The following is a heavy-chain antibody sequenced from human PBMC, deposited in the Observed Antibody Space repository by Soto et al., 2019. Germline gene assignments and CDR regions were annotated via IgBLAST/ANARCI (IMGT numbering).Heavy chain of an antibody. V-gene: IGHV1-8*02. CDR3: EVTTGY. CDR2: ISPISGIT. D-gene: IGHD2-21*02. Sequence: ASVKVSCKASGGTFSSYTISWVRQASGQGLEYMGWISPISGITGYAPQFQGRVTMTRNTSISTAYMELSSLRSEDTAVYYCEVTTGYWGQGTKVTVSS. CDR1: GGTFSSYT. J-gene: IGHJ4*02.